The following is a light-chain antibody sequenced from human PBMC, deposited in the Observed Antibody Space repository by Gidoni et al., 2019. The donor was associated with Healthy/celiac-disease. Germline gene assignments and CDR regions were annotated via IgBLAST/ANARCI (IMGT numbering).Light chain of an antibody. Sequence: DVVMTKSPLSLPVTLGQPASISCRSSQSLVYIDGNTYLNWFQQRPGQSPRRLIYNVSNRDSGVPDRFSGSGSGTDFTLKISRVEAEDVGVYYCMQGTHWPWTFGQGTKVEIK. V-gene: IGKV2-30*01. CDR3: MQGTHWPWT. J-gene: IGKJ1*01. CDR2: NVS. CDR1: QSLVYIDGNTY.